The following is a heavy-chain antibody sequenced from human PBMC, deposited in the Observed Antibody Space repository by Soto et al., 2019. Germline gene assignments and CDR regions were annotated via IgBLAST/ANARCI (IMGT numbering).Heavy chain of an antibody. Sequence: PGESLQISCKASGFIFTSYWLSCVRQMPGKGLEWMGMLNPKDSFANYSPSFRGHVTISPDTSVTTAYLKWSSLKASDTAIYYCARHKSGGGYYPFEFWGEGTLVTVSS. J-gene: IGHJ4*02. D-gene: IGHD3-10*01. CDR3: ARHKSGGGYYPFEF. CDR2: LNPKDSFA. CDR1: GFIFTSYW. V-gene: IGHV5-10-1*01.